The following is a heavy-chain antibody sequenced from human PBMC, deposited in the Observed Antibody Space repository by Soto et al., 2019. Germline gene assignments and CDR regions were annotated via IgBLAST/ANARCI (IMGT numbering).Heavy chain of an antibody. D-gene: IGHD4-4*01. Sequence: SVKVSCKASGGTFSSYAISWVRQAPGQGLEWMGGIIPIFGTANYAQKFQGRVTITADESTSTAYMELSSLRSEDTAVYYCARVLNDYSNYGWFDPWGQGTLVTVSS. V-gene: IGHV1-69*13. J-gene: IGHJ5*02. CDR2: IIPIFGTA. CDR1: GGTFSSYA. CDR3: ARVLNDYSNYGWFDP.